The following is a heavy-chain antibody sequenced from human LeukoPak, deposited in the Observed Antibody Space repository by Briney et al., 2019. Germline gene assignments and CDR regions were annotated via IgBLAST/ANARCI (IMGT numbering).Heavy chain of an antibody. CDR2: IIPIIGTA. J-gene: IGHJ3*02. D-gene: IGHD5-24*01. CDR1: GDTFSSYG. Sequence: GASVKVSCKASGDTFSSYGLNWVRQAPGQGLGWLGGIIPIIGTADYAQKFQDRVTITADESMSTVYMGLSSLRSEDTAVYYCARIRDGYNDAYDIWGQGTMVTVSS. V-gene: IGHV1-69*13. CDR3: ARIRDGYNDAYDI.